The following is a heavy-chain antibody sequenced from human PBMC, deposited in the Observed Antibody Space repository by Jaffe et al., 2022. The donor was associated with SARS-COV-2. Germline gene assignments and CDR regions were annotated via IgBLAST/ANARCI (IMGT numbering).Heavy chain of an antibody. D-gene: IGHD6-19*01. Sequence: QVQLVESGGGVVQPGRSLRLSCAASGFTFSSYGMHWVRQAPGKGLEWVAVISYDGSNKYYADSVKGRFTISRDNSKNTLYLQMNSLRAEDTAVYYCAKDLHSSGWSFDYWGQGTLVTVSS. CDR3: AKDLHSSGWSFDY. CDR2: ISYDGSNK. J-gene: IGHJ4*02. CDR1: GFTFSSYG. V-gene: IGHV3-30*18.